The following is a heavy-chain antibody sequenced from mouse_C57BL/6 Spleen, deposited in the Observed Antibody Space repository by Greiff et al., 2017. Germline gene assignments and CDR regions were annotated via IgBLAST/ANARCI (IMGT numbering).Heavy chain of an antibody. CDR2: INPNNGGT. Sequence: VQLQQSGPELVKPGASVKISCKASGYTFTDYYMNWVKQSHGKSLEWIGDINPNNGGTSYNQKFKGKATLTVDKSSSTAYMELRSLTSEDSAFYYCERGEGYDVGYWGQGTTLTVSS. J-gene: IGHJ2*01. CDR1: GYTFTDYY. V-gene: IGHV1-26*01. CDR3: ERGEGYDVGY. D-gene: IGHD2-2*01.